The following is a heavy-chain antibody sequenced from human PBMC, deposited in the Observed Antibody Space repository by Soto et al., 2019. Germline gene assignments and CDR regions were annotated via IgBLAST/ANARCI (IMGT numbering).Heavy chain of an antibody. D-gene: IGHD3-9*01. Sequence: GGSLRLSCAASGFSFSSYGMHWVRQAPGKGLEWVAMISYDGTDEYYADSVKGRFTISRDNAKNSLYLQMNSLRAEDTAVYYCARDSYDILTGYYALFDYWGQGTLVTVSS. CDR3: ARDSYDILTGYYALFDY. CDR2: ISYDGTDE. V-gene: IGHV3-30*03. CDR1: GFSFSSYG. J-gene: IGHJ4*02.